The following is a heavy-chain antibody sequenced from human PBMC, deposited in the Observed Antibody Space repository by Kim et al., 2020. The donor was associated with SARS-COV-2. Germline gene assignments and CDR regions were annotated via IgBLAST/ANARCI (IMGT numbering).Heavy chain of an antibody. Sequence: SEPLSLTCTVSGGSISSSSYYWGWIRQPPGKGLEWIGSIYYSGSTYYNPSLKSRVTISVDTSKNQFSLKLSSVTAADTAVYYCARQGKDDSSGYFDYWGQGTLVTVSS. V-gene: IGHV4-39*01. J-gene: IGHJ4*02. D-gene: IGHD3-22*01. CDR1: GGSISSSSYY. CDR2: IYYSGST. CDR3: ARQGKDDSSGYFDY.